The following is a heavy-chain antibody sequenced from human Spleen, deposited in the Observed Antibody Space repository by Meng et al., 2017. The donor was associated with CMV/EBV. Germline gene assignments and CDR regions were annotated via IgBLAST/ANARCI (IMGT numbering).Heavy chain of an antibody. CDR3: ARSARGLLMVAAATNSLFGY. Sequence: ASVKVSCKASEYTFTDYYIHWVRQAPGQGLEWMGWINPNSGGTTYAQKFQGRVTMTRDTSISTAYMELSRLRSDDTAVYYCARSARGLLMVAAATNSLFGYWGQGTLVTVS. CDR2: INPNSGGT. D-gene: IGHD2-15*01. CDR1: EYTFTDYY. J-gene: IGHJ4*02. V-gene: IGHV1-2*02.